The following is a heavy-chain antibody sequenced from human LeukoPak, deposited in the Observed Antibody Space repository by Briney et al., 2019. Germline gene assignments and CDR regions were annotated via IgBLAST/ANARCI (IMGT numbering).Heavy chain of an antibody. Sequence: GASVTVSCKASGYTFTSYGISWVRQAPGQGLEWMGWISAYNGNTNYAQKLQGRVTMTTDTSTSTAYMELRSLRSDDTAVYYCARVFYRLRYFDWLLSGSDYWGQGTLVTVSS. CDR1: GYTFTSYG. CDR2: ISAYNGNT. J-gene: IGHJ4*02. D-gene: IGHD3-9*01. V-gene: IGHV1-18*01. CDR3: ARVFYRLRYFDWLLSGSDY.